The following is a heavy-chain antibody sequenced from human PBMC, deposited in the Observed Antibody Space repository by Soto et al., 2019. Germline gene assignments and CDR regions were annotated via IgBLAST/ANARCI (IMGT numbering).Heavy chain of an antibody. CDR3: VKDTLGGMTPVFMPGPD. V-gene: IGHV3-30*18. CDR1: GLTFSTYG. CDR2: ISNDVRNI. Sequence: VQLVESGGGVVQPGRSLRLSCAASGLTFSTYGFHWVRQALGKGLEWVAVISNDVRNIHYAESVEGRFTISRDNSKNTLYLQMNSLRPNDTAVYYCVKDTLGGMTPVFMPGPDWGQGTLVTVSS. J-gene: IGHJ4*02. D-gene: IGHD2-2*01.